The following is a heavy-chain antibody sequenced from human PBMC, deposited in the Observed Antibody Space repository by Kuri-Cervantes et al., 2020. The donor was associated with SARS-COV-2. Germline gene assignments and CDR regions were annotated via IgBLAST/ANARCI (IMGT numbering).Heavy chain of an antibody. J-gene: IGHJ6*03. Sequence: GSLRLSCTVSGGSISSHYWSWIRQPPGKGLEWIGYICYSGSTNYNPSLKSRVTISVDTSKNQFSLKLSSVTAADTAVYYCARSGSYPYYYYMDVWGKGTTVTVSS. V-gene: IGHV4-59*11. CDR1: GGSISSHY. D-gene: IGHD1-26*01. CDR2: ICYSGST. CDR3: ARSGSYPYYYYMDV.